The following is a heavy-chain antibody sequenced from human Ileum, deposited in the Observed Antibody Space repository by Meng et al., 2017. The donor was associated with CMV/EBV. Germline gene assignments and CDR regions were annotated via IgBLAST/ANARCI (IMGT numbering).Heavy chain of an antibody. CDR2: INSDGTSI. V-gene: IGHV3-74*01. Sequence: CAASGFTISKYWMHWVRQDPGKGLVWVSRINSDGTSISYADSVKGRFTISRDNAKNTLYLQMNSLRAEDTAVYYCTRVESGYYGYFDYWGQGTLVTVSS. CDR1: GFTISKYW. J-gene: IGHJ4*02. D-gene: IGHD3-3*01. CDR3: TRVESGYYGYFDY.